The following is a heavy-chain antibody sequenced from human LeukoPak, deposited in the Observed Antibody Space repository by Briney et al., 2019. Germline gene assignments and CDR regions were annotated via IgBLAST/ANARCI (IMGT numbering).Heavy chain of an antibody. V-gene: IGHV1-2*02. CDR2: INPNSGGT. CDR3: ARDARYYYDSSGYYYYYYYYMDV. Sequence: ASVKVSCKASGYTFTGYYMHWVRQAPGQGLEWMGWINPNSGGTNYAQKFQGRVTMTRDTSISTAYMELSRLRSEDTAVYYCARDARYYYDSSGYYYYYYYYMDVWGKGTTVTVSS. CDR1: GYTFTGYY. J-gene: IGHJ6*03. D-gene: IGHD3-22*01.